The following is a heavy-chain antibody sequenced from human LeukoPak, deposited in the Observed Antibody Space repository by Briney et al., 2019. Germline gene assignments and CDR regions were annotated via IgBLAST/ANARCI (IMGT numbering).Heavy chain of an antibody. CDR1: GFTFSSYW. CDR3: ATGPYSASEM. CDR2: VKGDEIST. V-gene: IGHV3-74*01. D-gene: IGHD2-21*01. J-gene: IGHJ3*02. Sequence: TGGSLRLSCAASGFTFSSYWMHWVRQAPGGGLVWVSRVKGDEISTLYADSVKGRFTISRDNAKNTLYLQMNSLRADDTALYYCATGPYSASEMWGQGTMVTVSS.